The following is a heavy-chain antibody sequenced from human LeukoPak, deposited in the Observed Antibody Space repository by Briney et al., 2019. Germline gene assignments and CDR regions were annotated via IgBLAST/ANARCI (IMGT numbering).Heavy chain of an antibody. V-gene: IGHV4-38-2*01. J-gene: IGHJ4*02. Sequence: GSLRLSCAASGFTFNRYGMSWIRQPPGKRLEWIGSIYYSGSTYYNPSLKSRVTISVDTSKNQFSLKLSSVTAADTAVYYCARTNIVGATDRYFDYWGQGTLVTVSS. CDR2: IYYSGST. CDR3: ARTNIVGATDRYFDY. CDR1: GFTFNRYG. D-gene: IGHD1-26*01.